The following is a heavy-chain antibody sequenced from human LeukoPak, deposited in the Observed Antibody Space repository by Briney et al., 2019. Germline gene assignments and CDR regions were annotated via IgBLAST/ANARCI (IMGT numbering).Heavy chain of an antibody. CDR2: ISSSGSYI. D-gene: IGHD2-8*01. Sequence: GGSLRLSCEASGFTFSSYTMNWVRQTPEKGLEWVSSISSSGSYIYYADSVKGRFTISRDNAKNSLYLQMNSLRAEDTAVYYCARGDIVLMVYPFDPWGQGTLVTVSS. CDR1: GFTFSSYT. V-gene: IGHV3-21*01. CDR3: ARGDIVLMVYPFDP. J-gene: IGHJ5*02.